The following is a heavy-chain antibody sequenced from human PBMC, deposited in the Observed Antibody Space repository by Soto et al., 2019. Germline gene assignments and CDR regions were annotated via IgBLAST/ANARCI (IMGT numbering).Heavy chain of an antibody. D-gene: IGHD3-3*01. CDR3: ARRDTSGFLRYFDN. Sequence: SVKVSCKSSGGTFSSFINYPINWVRQAPGQGLEWMGGIVPNVGTVNYAQKFRGKVTITADKSTGTAYMELSSLRSEDTALYYCARRDTSGFLRYFDNWGQGTQVTVS. J-gene: IGHJ4*02. CDR1: GGTFSSFINYP. V-gene: IGHV1-69*06. CDR2: IVPNVGTV.